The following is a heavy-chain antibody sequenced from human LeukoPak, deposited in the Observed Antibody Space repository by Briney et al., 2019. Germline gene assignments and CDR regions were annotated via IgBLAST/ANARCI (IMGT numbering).Heavy chain of an antibody. CDR3: ANTYYDILTGPSTDAFDI. V-gene: IGHV4-39*01. D-gene: IGHD3-9*01. CDR2: MYYTGST. CDR1: DGSISSRNNY. J-gene: IGHJ3*02. Sequence: PSKTLSLTCTIFDGSISSRNNYWAWIRQPPGKGLEWIGTMYYTGSTYYNPSLKSRVTISVDTSKNQFSLKLSSVTAADTAVYYCANTYYDILTGPSTDAFDIWGQGTMVTVSS.